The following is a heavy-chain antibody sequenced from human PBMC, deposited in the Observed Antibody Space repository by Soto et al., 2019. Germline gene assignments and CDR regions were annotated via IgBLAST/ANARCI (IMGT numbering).Heavy chain of an antibody. CDR1: GYTFTSYG. CDR2: ISAYNGNT. J-gene: IGHJ6*03. D-gene: IGHD3-3*01. Sequence: ASVKVSCKASGYTFTSYGISWVRQAPGQGLEWMGWISAYNGNTNYAQKLQGRVTMTTDTSTSTAYMELRSLRSDDTAVYYCARSKFLDYVFDYYYYYMDVWGKGTTVTVSS. V-gene: IGHV1-18*01. CDR3: ARSKFLDYVFDYYYYYMDV.